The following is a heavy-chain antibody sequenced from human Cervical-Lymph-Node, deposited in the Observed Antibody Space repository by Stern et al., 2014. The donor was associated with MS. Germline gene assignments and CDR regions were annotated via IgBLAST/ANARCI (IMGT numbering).Heavy chain of an antibody. V-gene: IGHV4-59*01. CDR1: GASITSYY. J-gene: IGHJ5*02. Sequence: VQLVESGPGLLRPSETLSLTCTVSGASITSYYWSLIRQPPGKGLEWIGYIYYRGNTNYNASLKGRVAISIGTSKTQFSLRLSSVTAADTAVYYCARATDLWGQGTLVTVSS. CDR2: IYYRGNT. CDR3: ARATDL.